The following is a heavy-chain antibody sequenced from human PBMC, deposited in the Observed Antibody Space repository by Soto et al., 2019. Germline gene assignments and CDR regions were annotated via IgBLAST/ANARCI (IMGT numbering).Heavy chain of an antibody. CDR2: VTASGGGT. CDR3: AKALVPALTAKFGY. CDR1: GFIFNNYA. D-gene: IGHD5-18*01. J-gene: IGHJ4*02. V-gene: IGHV3-23*01. Sequence: GVSLRLSCAASGFIFNNYAMTWVRQAPGKGLEWVSTVTASGGGTFYANSVKGRFTISRDGSRNTLHLQMSSLRVADTALYYCAKALVPALTAKFGYWGQGT.